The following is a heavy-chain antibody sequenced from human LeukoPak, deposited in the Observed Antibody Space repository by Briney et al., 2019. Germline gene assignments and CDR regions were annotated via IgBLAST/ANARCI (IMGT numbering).Heavy chain of an antibody. CDR1: GFTFSSYD. D-gene: IGHD6-25*01. CDR2: TGTAGDT. CDR3: ARGGKGLGFDP. V-gene: IGHV3-13*01. J-gene: IGHJ5*02. Sequence: GGSLRLSCAASGFTFSSYDMHWVRQATGKGLEWVSSTGTAGDTYYLGSVKGRFTISREIAKNSLSLRMNSLSAADTAVYYCARGGKGLGFDPWGQGTLVTVSS.